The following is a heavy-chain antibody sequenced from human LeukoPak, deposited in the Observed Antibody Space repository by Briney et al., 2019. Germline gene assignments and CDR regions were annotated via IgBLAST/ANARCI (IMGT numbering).Heavy chain of an antibody. CDR2: IYHSGST. CDR3: ARASYGDYSLCY. D-gene: IGHD4-17*01. J-gene: IGHJ4*02. V-gene: IGHV4-30-2*01. CDR1: GGSISSGGYS. Sequence: SQTLSLTCAVSGGSISSGGYSWSWIRQPPGKGLEWIGYIYHSGSTYYNPPLKSRVTISVDRSKNQFSLKLSSVTAADTAVYYCARASYGDYSLCYWGQGTLVTVSS.